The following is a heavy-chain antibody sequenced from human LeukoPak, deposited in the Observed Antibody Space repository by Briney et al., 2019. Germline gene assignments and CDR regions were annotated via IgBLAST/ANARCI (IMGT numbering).Heavy chain of an antibody. J-gene: IGHJ4*02. V-gene: IGHV4-59*01. CDR2: IYYSGST. Sequence: PSETLSLTCTVSGGSISSYYWSWIRQPPGKGLEWIGYIYYSGSTNYNPSLKSRVTISVDTSKNQFSLKLSSVTAADTAVYYCARDRNYYGSGSPFGYWGQGTLVTVSS. D-gene: IGHD3-10*01. CDR1: GGSISSYY. CDR3: ARDRNYYGSGSPFGY.